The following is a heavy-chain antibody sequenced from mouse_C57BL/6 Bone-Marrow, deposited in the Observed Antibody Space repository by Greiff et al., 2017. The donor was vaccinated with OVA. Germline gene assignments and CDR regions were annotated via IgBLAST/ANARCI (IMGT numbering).Heavy chain of an antibody. CDR2: IDPETGGT. CDR1: GYTFTDYE. D-gene: IGHD2-4*01. V-gene: IGHV1-15*01. CDR3: TTYDYDDWYFDV. J-gene: IGHJ1*03. Sequence: QVQLQPSGAELVRPGASVTLSCKASGYTFTDYEMHWVKQTPVHGLEWIGAIDPETGGTAYNQKFKGKAILTADKSSSTAYMELRSLTSEDSAVYYCTTYDYDDWYFDVWGTGTTVTVSS.